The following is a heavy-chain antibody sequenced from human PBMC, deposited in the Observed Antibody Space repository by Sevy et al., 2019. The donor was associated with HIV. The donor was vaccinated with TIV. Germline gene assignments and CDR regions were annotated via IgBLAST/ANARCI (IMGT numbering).Heavy chain of an antibody. CDR3: VRSEDYYDSSGLYYFDY. D-gene: IGHD3-22*01. J-gene: IGHJ4*02. V-gene: IGHV3-23*01. Sequence: GGSLRLSCAASGFTFSSYAMSWVRQAPGKGLEWVSAISGSGGSTYYADSVKGRFTISRDNSKNTLYLQMNSLRAEDTAVYYCVRSEDYYDSSGLYYFDYWGQGTLVTVSS. CDR1: GFTFSSYA. CDR2: ISGSGGST.